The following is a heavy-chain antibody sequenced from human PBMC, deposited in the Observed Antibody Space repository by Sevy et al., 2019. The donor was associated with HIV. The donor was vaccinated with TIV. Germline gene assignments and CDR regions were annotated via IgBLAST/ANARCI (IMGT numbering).Heavy chain of an antibody. D-gene: IGHD6-19*01. Sequence: ASVKVSCKASGGTFSSYAISWVRQAPGQGLEWMGGIIPIFGTANYAQKFQGRVTITADKSTSTAYMELSSLRSEDTAVYYCARVGSGWYREDYYYHMDVWGKGTTVTVSS. V-gene: IGHV1-69*06. CDR1: GGTFSSYA. CDR2: IIPIFGTA. J-gene: IGHJ6*03. CDR3: ARVGSGWYREDYYYHMDV.